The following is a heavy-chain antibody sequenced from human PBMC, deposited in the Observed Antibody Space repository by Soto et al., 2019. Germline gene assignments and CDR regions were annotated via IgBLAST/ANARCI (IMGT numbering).Heavy chain of an antibody. CDR2: IYHSGST. CDR1: GGSISSGGYS. J-gene: IGHJ4*02. Sequence: LSLTCAVSGGSISSGGYSWSWIRQPPGKGLEWIGYIYHSGSTYYNPSLKSRVTISVDRSKNQFSLKLSSVTAADTAVYYCARGAYCGGDCYDYWGQGTLVTVSS. D-gene: IGHD2-21*02. V-gene: IGHV4-30-2*01. CDR3: ARGAYCGGDCYDY.